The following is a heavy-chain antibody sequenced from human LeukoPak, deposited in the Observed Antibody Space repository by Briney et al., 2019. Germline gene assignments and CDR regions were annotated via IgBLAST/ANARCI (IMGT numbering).Heavy chain of an antibody. Sequence: GDSLKISCAASGFTFSSYAMSWVRQAPGKGLEWVSAISGSGGSTYYADSVKGRFTISRDNSKNTLYLQMNSLRAEDTAVYYCAKDRLRGRYFDWLLYWGQGTLVTVSS. CDR3: AKDRLRGRYFDWLLY. CDR2: ISGSGGST. V-gene: IGHV3-23*01. CDR1: GFTFSSYA. J-gene: IGHJ4*02. D-gene: IGHD3-9*01.